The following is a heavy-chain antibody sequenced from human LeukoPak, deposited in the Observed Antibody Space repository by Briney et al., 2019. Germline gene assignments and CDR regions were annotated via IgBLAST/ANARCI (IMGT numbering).Heavy chain of an antibody. CDR2: IIPIFGTA. CDR3: ARDSTGEDYYYYGMDV. J-gene: IGHJ6*04. CDR1: GGTFSSYA. Sequence: AASVKVSCKASGGTFSSYAISWVRQAPGQGLEWMGGIIPIFGTANYAQKFQGRVTITAAESTSTAYMELSSLTSEATAVYYCARDSTGEDYYYYGMDVWGKRTTVTVSS. V-gene: IGHV1-69*01. D-gene: IGHD3-10*01.